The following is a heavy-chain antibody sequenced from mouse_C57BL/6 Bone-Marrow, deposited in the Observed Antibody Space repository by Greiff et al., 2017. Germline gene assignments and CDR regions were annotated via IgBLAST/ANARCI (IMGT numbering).Heavy chain of an antibody. V-gene: IGHV2-9-1*01. CDR2: IWTGGGT. Sequence: VKVVESGPGLVAPSQSLSITCTVSGFSLTSYAISWVRQPPGKGLEWLGVIWTGGGTNYNSALKSRLSISKDNSKSQVFLKMNSLRTDDTARYYCAIYYGSSPFYYAMDYWGQGTSVTVSS. D-gene: IGHD1-1*01. CDR1: GFSLTSYA. CDR3: AIYYGSSPFYYAMDY. J-gene: IGHJ4*01.